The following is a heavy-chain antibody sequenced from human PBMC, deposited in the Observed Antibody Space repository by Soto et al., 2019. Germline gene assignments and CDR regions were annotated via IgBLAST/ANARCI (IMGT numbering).Heavy chain of an antibody. CDR3: ARHSGPYASSWFDA. D-gene: IGHD2-2*01. CDR1: GGSIISSSYY. V-gene: IGHV4-39*01. Sequence: SETLSLTCTVSGGSIISSSYYCVWIRQPPGKGVEWIGSIYYSGSTYYNPSLKSRVTISINTSKNQMSLELTSVTAADTAVYYCARHSGPYASSWFDAWGQGTRVTSPQ. CDR2: IYYSGST. J-gene: IGHJ5*02.